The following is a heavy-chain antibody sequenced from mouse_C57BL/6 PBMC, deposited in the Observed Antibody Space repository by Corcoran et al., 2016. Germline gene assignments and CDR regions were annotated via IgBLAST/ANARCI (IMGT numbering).Heavy chain of an antibody. V-gene: IGHV9-3*01. CDR1: GYTFTTYG. CDR3: ARRYYGSSYYFDY. D-gene: IGHD1-1*01. J-gene: IGHJ2*01. CDR2: INTYSGVP. Sequence: QIQLVQSGPELKKPGETVKISCKASGYTFTTYGTSWVKQAPGKGLKWMGWINTYSGVPTYADDFKGRFAFSLETSASTAYLQINNLKNEDTATYFCARRYYGSSYYFDYWGQGTTLTVSS.